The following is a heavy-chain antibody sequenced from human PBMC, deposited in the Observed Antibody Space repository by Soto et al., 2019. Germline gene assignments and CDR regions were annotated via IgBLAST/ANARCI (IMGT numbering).Heavy chain of an antibody. Sequence: GGSLRLSCAASGFTFSSYAMSWVRQAPGKGLEWVSAISGSGGSTYYADSVKGRFTISRDNSKNTLYLQMNSLRAEDTAVYYCAKAVASTRLVLVFDYWGQGTLVTVSS. V-gene: IGHV3-23*01. J-gene: IGHJ4*02. CDR3: AKAVASTRLVLVFDY. CDR1: GFTFSSYA. CDR2: ISGSGGST. D-gene: IGHD2-2*01.